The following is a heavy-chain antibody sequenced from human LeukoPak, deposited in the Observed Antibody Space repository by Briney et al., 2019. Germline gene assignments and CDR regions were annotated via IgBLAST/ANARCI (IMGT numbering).Heavy chain of an antibody. J-gene: IGHJ6*02. CDR1: GGSIKGGGFF. V-gene: IGHV4-39*01. CDR3: ASLYSSSWYYNV. CDR2: IYYSGST. Sequence: SETLSLTCSVSGGSIKGGGFFWNCVRQHPGKGLEWIGSIYYSGSTYYNPSLKSRVTISVDTSKNQSSLKLSSVTAADTAVYYCASLYSSSWYYNVWGQGTTVTVSS. D-gene: IGHD6-13*01.